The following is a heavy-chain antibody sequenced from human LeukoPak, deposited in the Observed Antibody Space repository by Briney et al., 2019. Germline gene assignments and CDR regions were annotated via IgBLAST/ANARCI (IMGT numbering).Heavy chain of an antibody. D-gene: IGHD3-3*01. CDR1: VYSIRFGYY. CDR2: IYHGGST. V-gene: IGHV4-38-2*02. J-gene: IGHJ4*02. Sequence: SETLSLTCAVSVYSIRFGYYWGWIRQPPGKGLDWIGSIYHGGSTYYNPSLKRRATISVYPYKNQFSLKLNSVTATDTAVDYCAREGTDDNFCSGSQDYWGQGTLVTVSS. CDR3: AREGTDDNFCSGSQDY.